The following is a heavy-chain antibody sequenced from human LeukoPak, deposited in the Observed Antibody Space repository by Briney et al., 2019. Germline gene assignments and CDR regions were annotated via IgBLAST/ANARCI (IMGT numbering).Heavy chain of an antibody. CDR1: GYTFTSYD. V-gene: IGHV1-8*01. Sequence: ASVKVSCKASGYTFTSYDIIWVRQATGQGLEWMGWMNPNRGSTGYVQKFQDRVTMTRDMSITTAYLELSSLRSDDTAVYYCARRTFGETPVDYWGQGTLVTVSS. CDR3: ARRTFGETPVDY. D-gene: IGHD3-10*01. J-gene: IGHJ4*02. CDR2: MNPNRGST.